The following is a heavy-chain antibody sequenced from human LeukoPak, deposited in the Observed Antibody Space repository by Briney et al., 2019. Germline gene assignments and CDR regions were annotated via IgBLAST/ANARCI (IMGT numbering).Heavy chain of an antibody. CDR2: INPNSGGT. J-gene: IGHJ4*02. Sequence: ASVKVSCKASGYTFTGYYIHWVRQAPGQGLEWMGWINPNSGGTRFAQKFQDRVTLTRDTSISTAYLDLSSLGSDDTAVYYCVSGSYYREVDYWGQGTLVTVSS. CDR3: VSGSYYREVDY. CDR1: GYTFTGYY. D-gene: IGHD1-26*01. V-gene: IGHV1-2*02.